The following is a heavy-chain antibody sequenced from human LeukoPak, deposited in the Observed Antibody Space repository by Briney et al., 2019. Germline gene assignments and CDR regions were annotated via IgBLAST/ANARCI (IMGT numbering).Heavy chain of an antibody. J-gene: IGHJ4*02. V-gene: IGHV3-23*01. Sequence: GGSLRLSCAASGFTFSADPMNWVRQAPGKGLEWVSAISGSGGSTYYADSVKGRFTISRDNSKNTLYLQMNSLRAEDTAVYYCAKDPYDSSGYYFDYWGQGTLVTVSS. CDR2: ISGSGGST. CDR3: AKDPYDSSGYYFDY. CDR1: GFTFSADP. D-gene: IGHD3-22*01.